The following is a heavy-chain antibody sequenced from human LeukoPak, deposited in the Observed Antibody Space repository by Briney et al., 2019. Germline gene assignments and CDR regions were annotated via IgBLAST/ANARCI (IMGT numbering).Heavy chain of an antibody. CDR1: GFTFDDYA. CDR2: ISWNSGSI. Sequence: GGSLRLSCAASGFTFDDYAMHWVRQAPGKGLEWVSGISWNSGSIGYADSVKGRFTISRDNAKNSLYLQMNSLRAEDTAVYYCARAFGYSYGTDYWGQGTLVTVSS. D-gene: IGHD5-18*01. J-gene: IGHJ4*02. V-gene: IGHV3-9*01. CDR3: ARAFGYSYGTDY.